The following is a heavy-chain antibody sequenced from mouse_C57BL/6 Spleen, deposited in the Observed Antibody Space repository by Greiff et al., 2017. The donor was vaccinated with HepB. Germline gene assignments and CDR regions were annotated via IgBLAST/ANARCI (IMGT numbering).Heavy chain of an antibody. V-gene: IGHV5-17*01. CDR1: GFTFSDYG. J-gene: IGHJ3*01. CDR2: ISSGSSTI. CDR3: ARNYGNSLFAY. Sequence: EVMLVESGGGLVKPGGSLKLSCAASGFTFSDYGMHWVRQAPEKGLEWVAYISSGSSTIYYADTVKGRFTISRDNAKNTLFLQMTSLRSEDTAMYYCARNYGNSLFAYWGQGTLVTVSA. D-gene: IGHD2-1*01.